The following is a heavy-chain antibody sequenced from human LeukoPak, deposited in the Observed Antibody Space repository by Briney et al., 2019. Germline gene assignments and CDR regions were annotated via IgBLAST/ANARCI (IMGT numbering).Heavy chain of an antibody. J-gene: IGHJ4*02. Sequence: ASVKVSCKASGYTFTSYDINWVRQATGQGLEWMGWMNPNTGNTGFAQKFQGRVTMTKDTSISTAYKDLSSLRSEDTAVYYCARDLSGYSDYYFDYWGQGTLVTVSS. CDR1: GYTFTSYD. D-gene: IGHD3-3*01. CDR2: MNPNTGNT. CDR3: ARDLSGYSDYYFDY. V-gene: IGHV1-8*01.